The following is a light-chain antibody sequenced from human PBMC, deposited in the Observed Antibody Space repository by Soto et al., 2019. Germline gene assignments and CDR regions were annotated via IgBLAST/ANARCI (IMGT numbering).Light chain of an antibody. CDR1: QSISNY. Sequence: DIQMTQSPSSLSASVGDRVTISCRASQSISNYLNWYQQKPGKAPKLLIYASFTLQSGVPSRFSGTGSGTDFTLTISSLQPEDFGTYNCQQSYSSPETFGQGTKVEI. V-gene: IGKV1-39*01. CDR3: QQSYSSPET. J-gene: IGKJ1*01. CDR2: ASF.